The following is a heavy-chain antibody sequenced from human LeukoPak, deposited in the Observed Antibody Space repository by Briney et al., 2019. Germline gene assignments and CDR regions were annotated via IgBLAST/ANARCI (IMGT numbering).Heavy chain of an antibody. CDR2: IYYSGST. Sequence: SETLSLTCTVSGGSISSSTYFWGWIRQPPGKGLEWIGTIYYSGSTYYNPSLKSRVTISVDSSKNQFSLRLSSVTAADTAVYYCARGSLLWFGESGDYYYMDVWGKGTTVTISS. D-gene: IGHD3-10*01. V-gene: IGHV4-39*07. CDR1: GGSISSSTYF. J-gene: IGHJ6*03. CDR3: ARGSLLWFGESGDYYYMDV.